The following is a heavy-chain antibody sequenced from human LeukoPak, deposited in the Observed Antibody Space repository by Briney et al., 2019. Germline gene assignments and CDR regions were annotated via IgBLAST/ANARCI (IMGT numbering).Heavy chain of an antibody. J-gene: IGHJ4*02. D-gene: IGHD1-14*01. Sequence: GGSLRLSCAASGFTFSSHAMSWVRQVPGKGLVWVARINPGGSSITYADSVKGRFTISRDNAKNTLYLQMDSLRAEDTGVYYCARSNQADDYWGQGTLVTVFS. CDR1: GFTFSSHA. V-gene: IGHV3-74*01. CDR2: INPGGSSI. CDR3: ARSNQADDY.